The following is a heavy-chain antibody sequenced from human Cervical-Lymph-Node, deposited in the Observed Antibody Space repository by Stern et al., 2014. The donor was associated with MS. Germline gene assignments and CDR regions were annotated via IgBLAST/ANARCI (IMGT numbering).Heavy chain of an antibody. Sequence: EVQLVESGPEVKRPGESLKISCQASGYTFTSYWIGWVRQMPGKGLEWIAIIFPGGSAIRYSPSFQGQVTISADKSSRTAYLQWNNLKASDTAIYYCARQRYFDYWGQGTLVTVSS. J-gene: IGHJ4*02. CDR2: IFPGGSAI. V-gene: IGHV5-51*01. CDR3: ARQRYFDY. CDR1: GYTFTSYW.